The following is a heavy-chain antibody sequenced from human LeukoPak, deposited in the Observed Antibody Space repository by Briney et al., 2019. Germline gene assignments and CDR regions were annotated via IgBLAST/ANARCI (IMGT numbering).Heavy chain of an antibody. CDR1: GSNFTRYW. J-gene: IGHJ3*02. D-gene: IGHD2-21*02. V-gene: IGHV5-51*01. CDR2: IYPYDSDT. CDR3: ARGRVVAAMRAFDI. Sequence: GGSPQISCQSSGSNFTRYWNGWVRQVPGKGVERRGSIYPYDSDTTYSPSFQGPVTISAAKSISTACLQWSSLKASDTAMYYCARGRVVAAMRAFDIWGQGTRVTVSS.